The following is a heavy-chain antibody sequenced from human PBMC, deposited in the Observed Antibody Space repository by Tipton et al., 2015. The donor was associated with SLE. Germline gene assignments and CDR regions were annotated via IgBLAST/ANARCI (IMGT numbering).Heavy chain of an antibody. V-gene: IGHV1-2*06. Sequence: QLVQSGPEAKKPGASVKVSCKASGYTFTSYGISWVRQAPGQGLEWMGRINPNSGGTNYAQKFQGRVTMTRDTSIRTAYMELRRLRPDETAVYYCARDWIQGTGYWGQGTLVTVA. J-gene: IGHJ4*02. CDR2: INPNSGGT. CDR1: GYTFTSYG. CDR3: ARDWIQGTGY. D-gene: IGHD5-18*01.